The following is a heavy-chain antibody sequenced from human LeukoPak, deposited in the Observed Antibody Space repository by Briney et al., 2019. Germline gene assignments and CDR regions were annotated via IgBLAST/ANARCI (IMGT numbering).Heavy chain of an antibody. CDR1: GGTFSSYA. CDR3: ARRSGWYYFDY. CDR2: MNPNSGNT. Sequence: ASVKVSCKASGGTFSSYAISWVRQAPGQGLEWMGWMNPNSGNTGYAQKFQGRVTMTRNTSISTAYMELSSLRSEDTAVYYCARRSGWYYFDYWGQGTLVTVSS. J-gene: IGHJ4*02. D-gene: IGHD6-19*01. V-gene: IGHV1-8*02.